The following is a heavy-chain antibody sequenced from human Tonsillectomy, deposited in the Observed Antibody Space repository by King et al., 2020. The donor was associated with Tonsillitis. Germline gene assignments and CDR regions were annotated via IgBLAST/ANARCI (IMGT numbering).Heavy chain of an antibody. Sequence: VQLQESGPGLVKPSETLSLTCTVSGGSISSYYWSWIRQPAGKGLEWIGRIYTSGSTNYNPSLKSRVTMSVDTSKNQFSLKLSSLTAADTAVYYCARGPDLWFGELGWFDPWGQGTLVTVSS. V-gene: IGHV4-4*07. J-gene: IGHJ5*02. D-gene: IGHD3-10*01. CDR2: IYTSGST. CDR1: GGSISSYY. CDR3: ARGPDLWFGELGWFDP.